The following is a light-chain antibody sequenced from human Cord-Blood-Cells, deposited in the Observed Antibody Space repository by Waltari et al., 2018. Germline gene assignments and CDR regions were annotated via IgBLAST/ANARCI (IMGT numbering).Light chain of an antibody. CDR3: QQYGSSHT. CDR2: GAS. CDR1: QRVSSSY. Sequence: EIVLTQSPGTLSLSPGERATLSCRASQRVSSSYLAWYQQKPGQAPRLLIYGASSRATGIPDRFSGSGSGTDFTLTISRLEPEDFAVYYCQQYGSSHTFGQGTKVEIK. J-gene: IGKJ1*01. V-gene: IGKV3-20*01.